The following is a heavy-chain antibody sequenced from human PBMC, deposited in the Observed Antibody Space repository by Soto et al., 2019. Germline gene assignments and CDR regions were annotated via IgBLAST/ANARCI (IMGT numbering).Heavy chain of an antibody. Sequence: GSLRLSCAASGFTFSSYAMSWVRQAPGKGLEWVSAISGSGGSTYYADSVKGRFTISRDNSKNTLYLQMNSLRAEDTAVYYCAKDLSTSRTGTTSPNYYYYGMDVWGQGTTVTVSS. J-gene: IGHJ6*02. CDR1: GFTFSSYA. V-gene: IGHV3-23*01. CDR3: AKDLSTSRTGTTSPNYYYYGMDV. D-gene: IGHD1-7*01. CDR2: ISGSGGST.